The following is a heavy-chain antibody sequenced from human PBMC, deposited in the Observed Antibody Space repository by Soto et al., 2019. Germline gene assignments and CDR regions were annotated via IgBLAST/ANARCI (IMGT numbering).Heavy chain of an antibody. CDR1: GYTFLDHE. Sequence: QVQLVQSGAEVKKPGASVKVSCRASGYTFLDHEINWVRQGAGQGLEWMGWMETKAGNSGYAEKFEGRVTMTRDTATNTAYMELSSLTSDDTAVYYCARGGPLDLRFAPWGQGTLVTVSS. CDR2: METKAGNS. V-gene: IGHV1-8*01. D-gene: IGHD3-3*01. J-gene: IGHJ5*02. CDR3: ARGGPLDLRFAP.